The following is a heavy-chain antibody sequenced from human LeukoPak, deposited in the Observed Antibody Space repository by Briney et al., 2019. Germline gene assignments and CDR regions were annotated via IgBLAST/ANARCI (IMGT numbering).Heavy chain of an antibody. D-gene: IGHD3-22*01. J-gene: IGHJ4*02. CDR2: IIPILGIA. V-gene: IGHV1-69*10. CDR3: ARSPYYYDSSGYAVDY. CDR1: GYTFTSYG. Sequence: ASVKVSCKASGYTFTSYGISWVRQAPGQGLEWMGGIIPILGIANYAQKFQGRVTITADKSTSTAYMELSSLRSEDTAVYYCARSPYYYDSSGYAVDYWGQGTLVTVSS.